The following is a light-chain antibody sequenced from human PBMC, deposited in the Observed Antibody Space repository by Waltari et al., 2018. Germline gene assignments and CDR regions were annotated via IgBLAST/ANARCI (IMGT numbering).Light chain of an antibody. J-gene: IGLJ3*02. V-gene: IGLV1-40*01. CDR2: GNS. CDR3: QSYDTDLSGWV. CDR1: SSNIGAGYL. Sequence: QSVLTQPPSVSGAPGQQVTKSCIRSSSNIGAGYLVHPHYQLPSPAPKLLLYGNSDRPSGVPDRFSASKTGAFASLDITGLQAEDEAVYYCQSYDTDLSGWVFGGGTTVTVL.